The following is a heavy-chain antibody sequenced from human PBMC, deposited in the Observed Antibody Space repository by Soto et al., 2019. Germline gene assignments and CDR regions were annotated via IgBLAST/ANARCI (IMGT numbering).Heavy chain of an antibody. CDR3: AKNGYCSGSSCYEAYYYYYGMDV. D-gene: IGHD2-2*01. CDR1: GFTFSSYG. Sequence: PGGSLRLSCAASGFTFSSYGMHWVRQAPGKGLEWVAVISYDGSNKYYADSVKGRFTISRDSSKNTLYLQMNSLRAEDTAVYYCAKNGYCSGSSCYEAYYYYYGMDVWGQGTTVTVSS. CDR2: ISYDGSNK. J-gene: IGHJ6*02. V-gene: IGHV3-30*18.